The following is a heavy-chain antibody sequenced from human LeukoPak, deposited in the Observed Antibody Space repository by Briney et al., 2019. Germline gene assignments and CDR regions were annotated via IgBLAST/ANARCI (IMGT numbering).Heavy chain of an antibody. Sequence: GGSLRLSCAASGLTFSSYWMSWVRQAPGKGLEWVANIKQDGSEKYYVDSVKGRFTISRDNAKNSLYLQMNSLRAEDTAVYYCARHVRAPVAGAAAGSGFDYWGQGTLVTVSS. D-gene: IGHD6-13*01. CDR3: ARHVRAPVAGAAAGSGFDY. J-gene: IGHJ4*02. V-gene: IGHV3-7*01. CDR2: IKQDGSEK. CDR1: GLTFSSYW.